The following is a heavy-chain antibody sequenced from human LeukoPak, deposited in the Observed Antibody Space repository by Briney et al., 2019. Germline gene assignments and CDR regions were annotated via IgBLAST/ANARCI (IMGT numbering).Heavy chain of an antibody. CDR2: ISSSGGST. J-gene: IGHJ4*02. V-gene: IGHV3-23*01. D-gene: IGHD5-18*01. CDR3: ARNSYGTNNFDY. Sequence: GGSLRLSCAASVFTLSSYAMSWVRQAPGKGLEGVSAISSSGGSTYYADSVKGRFTISRDNFKNTLYLQMNSLRAEDTALYYCARNSYGTNNFDYWGQGTLVTVSS. CDR1: VFTLSSYA.